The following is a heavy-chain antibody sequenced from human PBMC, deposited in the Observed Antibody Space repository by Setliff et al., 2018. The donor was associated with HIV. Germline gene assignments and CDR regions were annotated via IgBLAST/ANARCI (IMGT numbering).Heavy chain of an antibody. Sequence: PSETLSLTCTVSGGSISSYYWSWIRQPAGKGLEWIGRIYTSGSTYYNPSLKSRVTISVDTSKNQFFLNLSSVTATDSAVYYCARLGRPYSGQGWFDPWGQGTLVT. CDR3: ARLGRPYSGQGWFDP. CDR2: IYTSGST. V-gene: IGHV4-4*07. D-gene: IGHD5-12*01. CDR1: GGSISSYY. J-gene: IGHJ5*02.